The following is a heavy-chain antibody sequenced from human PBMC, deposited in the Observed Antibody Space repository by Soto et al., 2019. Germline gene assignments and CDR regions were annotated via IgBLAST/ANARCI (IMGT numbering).Heavy chain of an antibody. CDR2: ISTSSGTI. V-gene: IGHV3-48*04. CDR3: ARDPRNYYDSSGYDY. Sequence: GGSLRLSCAASGFTFSTYFMNWVRQAPGKGLEWVSCISTSSGTIYYADSVKGRFTISRDNAKNSLYLQMNSLRAEDTAVYYCARDPRNYYDSSGYDYWGQGSLDIGSS. D-gene: IGHD3-22*01. J-gene: IGHJ4*02. CDR1: GFTFSTYF.